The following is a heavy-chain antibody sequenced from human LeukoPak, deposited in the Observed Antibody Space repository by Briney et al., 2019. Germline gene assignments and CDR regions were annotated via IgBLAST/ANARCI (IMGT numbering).Heavy chain of an antibody. V-gene: IGHV3-64*04. Sequence: PGGSLRLSCSASGFTFSIYTMYWVRQAPGKGLEYVSTISGSGTGYSTYYADSVKGRFTISRDNSKNTLYLQMNSLRAEDTAVYYCAKGGGYSYGIAFCDIWGQGTMVTVSS. CDR1: GFTFSIYT. CDR2: ISGSGTGYST. CDR3: AKGGGYSYGIAFCDI. D-gene: IGHD5-18*01. J-gene: IGHJ3*02.